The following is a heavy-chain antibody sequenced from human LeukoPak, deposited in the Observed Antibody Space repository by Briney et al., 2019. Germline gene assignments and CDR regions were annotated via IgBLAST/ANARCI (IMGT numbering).Heavy chain of an antibody. D-gene: IGHD2-15*01. CDR2: IAYDGNSK. CDR3: ARGHCSGGSCYSVYYYYYGMDV. CDR1: GFTFSSYG. J-gene: IGHJ6*02. V-gene: IGHV3-30*03. Sequence: PGGSLRLSCAASGFTFSSYGMHWVRQAPGKGLEWVAVIAYDGNSKYYADSVQGRFTISRDNSKNTLDLQMNSLRGEDTAAYYCARGHCSGGSCYSVYYYYYGMDVWGQGTTVTVSS.